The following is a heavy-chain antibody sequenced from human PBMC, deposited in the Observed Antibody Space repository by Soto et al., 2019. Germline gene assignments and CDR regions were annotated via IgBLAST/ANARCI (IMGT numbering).Heavy chain of an antibody. CDR2: ISGSGDTK. J-gene: IGHJ4*02. V-gene: IGHV3-48*02. CDR3: AKYCSSDVCFDY. D-gene: IGHD2-8*01. CDR1: GFTFSSCS. Sequence: GGSLRLSCASSGFTFSSCSMNWVRQAPGKGLEWVSFISGSGDTKYYADSVKGRFTISRDNAKNSLYLQMSSLRDGDTAVYYCAKYCSSDVCFDYWGQGTLVTVSS.